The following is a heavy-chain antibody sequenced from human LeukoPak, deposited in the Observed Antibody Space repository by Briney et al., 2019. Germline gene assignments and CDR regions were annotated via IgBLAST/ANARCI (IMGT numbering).Heavy chain of an antibody. CDR1: GYTFSIYN. Sequence: ASVKVSCKASGYTFSIYNMHWVRQATGQRLEWVGIIYHSGGTSYAQNLQGRITMTRDTSTSTLYMELSSLRSEDTAVYYCAREGVAGTGLDFWGQGTLVTVSS. J-gene: IGHJ4*02. V-gene: IGHV1-46*01. CDR2: IYHSGGT. CDR3: AREGVAGTGLDF. D-gene: IGHD6-13*01.